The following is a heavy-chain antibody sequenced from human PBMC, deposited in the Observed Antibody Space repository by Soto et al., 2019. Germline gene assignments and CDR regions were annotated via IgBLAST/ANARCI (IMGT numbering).Heavy chain of an antibody. CDR2: INHSGST. D-gene: IGHD6-19*01. Sequence: QVQLQQWGAGLLKPSETLSLTCAVYGGSFSGYYWSWIRQPPGKGLEWIGEINHSGSTNYNPSLKSRVTISVDTSKNQFSLKLSSVTAADTAVYYCARRIASRGKAVANFDYWGQGTLVTVSS. J-gene: IGHJ4*02. CDR1: GGSFSGYY. V-gene: IGHV4-34*01. CDR3: ARRIASRGKAVANFDY.